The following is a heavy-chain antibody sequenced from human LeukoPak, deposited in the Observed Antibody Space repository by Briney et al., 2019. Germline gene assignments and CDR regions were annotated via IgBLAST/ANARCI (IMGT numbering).Heavy chain of an antibody. CDR3: AQDISWFAFDI. CDR1: GFSFSTYS. J-gene: IGHJ3*02. V-gene: IGHV3-23*01. D-gene: IGHD3-10*01. Sequence: PGGSLRLSCAASGFSFSTYSMNWVRQAPGKGLQWVSGIGPGGDNKYYADSLEGRFTISRDNSKNTVYLQMNSLRAEDTALYYCAQDISWFAFDIWGQGTMVTVSS. CDR2: IGPGGDNK.